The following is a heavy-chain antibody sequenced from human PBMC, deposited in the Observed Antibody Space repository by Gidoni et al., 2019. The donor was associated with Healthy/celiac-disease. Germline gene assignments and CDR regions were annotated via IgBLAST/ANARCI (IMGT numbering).Heavy chain of an antibody. J-gene: IGHJ5*02. V-gene: IGHV3-7*01. CDR1: GFTFSSYW. Sequence: VQPGGSLRLSCAASGFTFSSYWMSWVRQAPGKGLEWVANIKQDGSEKYYVDSVKGRFTISRDNAKNSLYLQMNSLRAEDTAVYYCARDIVVVPAAIEGWFDPWGQGTLVTVSS. CDR3: ARDIVVVPAAIEGWFDP. D-gene: IGHD2-2*01. CDR2: IKQDGSEK.